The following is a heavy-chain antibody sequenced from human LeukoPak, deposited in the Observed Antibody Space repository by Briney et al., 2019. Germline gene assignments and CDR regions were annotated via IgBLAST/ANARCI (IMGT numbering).Heavy chain of an antibody. CDR3: ARDTLEYSSSSGPLTYYYYYMDV. CDR1: GYTFTSYG. CDR2: ISAYNGNT. Sequence: GASVKVSCKASGYTFTSYGISWVRQAPGQGLEWMGWISAYNGNTNYAQKLQGRVTMTTDTSTSTAYMELSSLRSEDTAVYYCARDTLEYSSSSGPLTYYYYYMDVWGKGTTVTVSS. D-gene: IGHD6-6*01. J-gene: IGHJ6*03. V-gene: IGHV1-18*01.